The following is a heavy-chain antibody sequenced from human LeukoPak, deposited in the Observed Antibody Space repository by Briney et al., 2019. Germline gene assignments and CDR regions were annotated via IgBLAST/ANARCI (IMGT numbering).Heavy chain of an antibody. V-gene: IGHV1-2*02. CDR3: ARGSRGSYYDY. CDR2: INPNSGGT. J-gene: IGHJ4*02. D-gene: IGHD1-26*01. Sequence: ASVKVSCKASGYTFTGYYMHWVRQAPGQGLEWMGWINPNSGGTNYAQTFQGRVTMTRDTSISTAYMELSRLRSDDTAVYYCARGSRGSYYDYWGQGTLVTVSS. CDR1: GYTFTGYY.